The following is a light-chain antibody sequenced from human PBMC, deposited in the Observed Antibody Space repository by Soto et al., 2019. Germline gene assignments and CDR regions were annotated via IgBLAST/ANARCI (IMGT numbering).Light chain of an antibody. CDR2: EVS. J-gene: IGLJ3*02. Sequence: QSALKQPASVSGSPGQSITISCTGTSSDVGGYNYVSWYQQHPGKAPKLMIYEVSNRPSGVSNRFSGSKSGNTASLTISGLQAEDEADYYCSSYTRSSNLVFGGGIQLPVL. CDR3: SSYTRSSNLV. CDR1: SSDVGGYNY. V-gene: IGLV2-14*01.